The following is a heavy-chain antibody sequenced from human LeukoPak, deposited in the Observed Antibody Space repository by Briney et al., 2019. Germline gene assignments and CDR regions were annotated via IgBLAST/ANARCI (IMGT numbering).Heavy chain of an antibody. CDR1: GGTFSSYA. V-gene: IGHV1-69*04. J-gene: IGHJ5*02. D-gene: IGHD4-17*01. CDR3: ATAVTTNWFDP. Sequence: ASVKVSCKASGGTFSSYAISWVRQAPGQGLEWMGRIIPILGIANYAQKFQGRVTITADKSTSTAYMELSSLRSEDTAVYYCATAVTTNWFDPWGQGTLVTVSS. CDR2: IIPILGIA.